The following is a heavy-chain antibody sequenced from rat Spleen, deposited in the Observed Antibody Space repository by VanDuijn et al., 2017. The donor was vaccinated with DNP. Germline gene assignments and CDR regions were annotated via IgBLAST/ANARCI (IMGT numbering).Heavy chain of an antibody. D-gene: IGHD1-11*01. Sequence: EVQLVESGGGLVQPGRSLKLSCAASGFTFSDYNLACVRQAPKKGLEWVATFSYDGISTYYRDSVKGRFTVSRDNARSTLYLQMDSLRSEDSATYYCTTRGIYGGYDFWGQGVMVTVSS. CDR1: GFTFSDYN. CDR3: TTRGIYGGYDF. CDR2: FSYDGIST. V-gene: IGHV5-7*01. J-gene: IGHJ2*01.